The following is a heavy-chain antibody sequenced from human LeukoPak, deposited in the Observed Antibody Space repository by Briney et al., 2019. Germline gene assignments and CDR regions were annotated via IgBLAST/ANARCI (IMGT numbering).Heavy chain of an antibody. V-gene: IGHV3-30*02. J-gene: IGHJ4*02. CDR2: IRFDGSVSGD. CDR1: GFRFNDYG. D-gene: IGHD4-23*01. Sequence: PGGSLRLSCAASGFRFNDYGMHWIRQAPGKGLEWVAFIRFDGSVSGDYYGKSVKGRFTISRDNSKDTLYLQMNSLGPEDSAVYYCAKDPLGRNGGYLGGQGTLVTVSS. CDR3: AKDPLGRNGGYL.